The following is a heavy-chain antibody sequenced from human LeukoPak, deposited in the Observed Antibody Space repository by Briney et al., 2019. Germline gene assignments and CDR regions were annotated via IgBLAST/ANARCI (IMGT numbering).Heavy chain of an antibody. D-gene: IGHD1-1*01. J-gene: IGHJ4*02. CDR2: ISAYNGNT. CDR3: AREVDDNWNYDY. CDR1: GGTFSSYA. Sequence: ASVKVSCKASGGTFSSYAISWVRQAPGQGLEWMGWISAYNGNTNYAQKLQGRVTMTTDTSTSTAYMELRSLRSDDTAVYYCAREVDDNWNYDYWGQGTLVTVSS. V-gene: IGHV1-18*01.